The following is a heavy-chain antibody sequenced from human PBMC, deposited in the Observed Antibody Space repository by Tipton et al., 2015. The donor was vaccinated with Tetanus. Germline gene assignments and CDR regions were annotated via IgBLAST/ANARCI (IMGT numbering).Heavy chain of an antibody. V-gene: IGHV3-23*01. CDR3: AKMYYDILTGYYPPFDY. CDR2: ISGSGGST. D-gene: IGHD3-9*01. Sequence: AASGFTFSGYATSWVRQAPGKGLEWVSAISGSGGSTYYADSVKGRFTISRDNSKNTLYLQMNSLRAEDTAVYYCAKMYYDILTGYYPPFDYWGQGTLVTVSS. J-gene: IGHJ4*02. CDR1: GFTFSGYA.